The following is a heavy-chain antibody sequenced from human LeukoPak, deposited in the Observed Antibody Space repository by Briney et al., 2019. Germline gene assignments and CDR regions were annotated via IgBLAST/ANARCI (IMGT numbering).Heavy chain of an antibody. CDR3: ARVIYRMFYMDV. Sequence: SETLSLTCTVSGGSISSYYWSWIRQPPGKGLEWIGYIYYSGSTNYNPSLKSRVTISVDTSKNQFSLKLSSVTAADTAVYYCARVIYRMFYMDVWGKGTTVTVSS. CDR2: IYYSGST. J-gene: IGHJ6*03. V-gene: IGHV4-59*01. CDR1: GGSISSYY. D-gene: IGHD4-11*01.